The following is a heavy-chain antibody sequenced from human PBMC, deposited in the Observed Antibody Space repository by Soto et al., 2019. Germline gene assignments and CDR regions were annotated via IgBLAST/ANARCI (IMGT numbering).Heavy chain of an antibody. CDR3: ARVHSSGPTWSGWFDP. D-gene: IGHD6-19*01. J-gene: IGHJ5*02. Sequence: SETLSLTCAVSGYSINSGYYWGWIRQPPGKGLEWIGTIYHSGSTYYNSSLKSRVTISVDTSKNQFSLKLSSLTAADTAVYYCARVHSSGPTWSGWFDPWGQGTLVTVSS. V-gene: IGHV4-38-2*01. CDR2: IYHSGST. CDR1: GYSINSGYY.